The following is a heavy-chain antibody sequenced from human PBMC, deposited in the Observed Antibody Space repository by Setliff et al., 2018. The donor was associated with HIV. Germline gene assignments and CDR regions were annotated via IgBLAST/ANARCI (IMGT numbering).Heavy chain of an antibody. D-gene: IGHD3-22*01. CDR1: GDSVSSASYY. V-gene: IGHV4-61*01. CDR2: IYYSGTT. CDR3: ARDRLTYYFDY. J-gene: IGHJ4*02. Sequence: AETLSLTCTVSGDSVSSASYYWSWIRQPPGKGLEWIGYIYYSGTTKYNPSLKSRVTMSVDTSKNQFSLKLSSVTAADTAVYYCARDRLTYYFDYWGQGTLVTVSS.